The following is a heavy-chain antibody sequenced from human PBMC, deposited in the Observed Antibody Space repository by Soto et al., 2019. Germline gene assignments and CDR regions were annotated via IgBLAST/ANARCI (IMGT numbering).Heavy chain of an antibody. V-gene: IGHV3-21*01. CDR1: GFTFSSCT. Sequence: EVHLVESGGGLVKPGGSLRLSCAVSGFTFSSCTMNWVRQAPGKGLEWVSSISPSTSHIYYADSVKGRFTISRDNAKNSMLLQINGLRAEETAVYYCSSCSGGTCHKIYGIEDWRQGTTVTVSS. J-gene: IGHJ6*02. CDR2: ISPSTSHI. D-gene: IGHD2-15*01. CDR3: SSCSGGTCHKIYGIED.